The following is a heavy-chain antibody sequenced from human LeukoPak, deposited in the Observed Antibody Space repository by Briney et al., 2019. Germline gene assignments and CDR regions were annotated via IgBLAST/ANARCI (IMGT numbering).Heavy chain of an antibody. CDR3: ARQGAYSSAIGMGY. V-gene: IGHV1-46*02. J-gene: IGHJ4*02. CDR1: GYTFNNYY. Sequence: GASVKVSCKASGYTFNNYYMYWVRQAPGQGLEWMGMINPSGGGTSYAQKFQGRVTMTRNTSTRTVYMEVGSLKPEDTAVYYCARQGAYSSAIGMGYWGQGTLVTVSS. D-gene: IGHD6-19*01. CDR2: INPSGGGT.